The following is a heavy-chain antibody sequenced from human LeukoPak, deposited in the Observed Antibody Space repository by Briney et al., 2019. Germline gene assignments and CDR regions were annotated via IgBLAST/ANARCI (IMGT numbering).Heavy chain of an antibody. Sequence: SQTLSLTCTVSGGSISSGDYYWSWIRQPPGKGLEWIGYIYYSGSTYYNPSLKSRVTISVDTSKNQFSLKLSSVTAADTAVYYCARGTRSGDYPFDYWGQGTLVTVSS. D-gene: IGHD4-17*01. J-gene: IGHJ4*02. CDR1: GGSISSGDYY. CDR3: ARGTRSGDYPFDY. V-gene: IGHV4-30-4*08. CDR2: IYYSGST.